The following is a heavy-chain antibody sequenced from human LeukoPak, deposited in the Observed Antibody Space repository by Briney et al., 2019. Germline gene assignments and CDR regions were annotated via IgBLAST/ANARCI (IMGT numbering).Heavy chain of an antibody. J-gene: IGHJ5*02. CDR1: GYSISSGYQ. Sequence: SETLSLTCAVSGYSISSGYQWAWVRQSPGKGLEWIGSIYHSGSAHYNPSLKSRVTISVETSKNQFSLKMYSVTAADTAVYYCARDPRWLTPDCTSTSCYENYFDPWGQGTLVTVSS. D-gene: IGHD2-2*01. CDR3: ARDPRWLTPDCTSTSCYENYFDP. CDR2: IYHSGSA. V-gene: IGHV4-38-2*02.